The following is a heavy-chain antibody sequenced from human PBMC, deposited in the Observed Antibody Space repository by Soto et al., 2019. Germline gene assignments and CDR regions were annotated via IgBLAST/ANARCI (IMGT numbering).Heavy chain of an antibody. CDR3: AKDSRNYYYMDV. V-gene: IGHV3-66*01. Sequence: PGASLRISCAASGFTVSSKYMSWVRQAPGKGLEWVSLIQSGGPTYYADSVKGRFTISRDTSENAVHLQMDSLRAEDTALYYCAKDSRNYYYMDVWGKGTTVTVSS. CDR1: GFTVSSKY. J-gene: IGHJ6*03. CDR2: IQSGGPT.